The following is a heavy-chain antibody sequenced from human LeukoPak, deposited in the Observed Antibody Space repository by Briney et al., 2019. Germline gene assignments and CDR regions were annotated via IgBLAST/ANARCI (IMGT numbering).Heavy chain of an antibody. Sequence: SETLSLTCTVSGGSISSYYWSWIRQPPGKGLEWIGYIYYSGSTNYNPSLKSRVTISVDTSKNQFSLKLSSVTAADTAVYYCARQVHCSGGSCRDYWGQGTLVTVSS. J-gene: IGHJ4*02. CDR2: IYYSGST. D-gene: IGHD2-15*01. CDR1: GGSISSYY. CDR3: ARQVHCSGGSCRDY. V-gene: IGHV4-59*08.